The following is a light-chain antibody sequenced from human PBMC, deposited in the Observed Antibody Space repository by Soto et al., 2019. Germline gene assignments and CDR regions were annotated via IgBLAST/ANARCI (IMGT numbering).Light chain of an antibody. Sequence: QSVLTQPPSVSAAAGQKVTISCSGSNSNIGSKFVSWYQQFPGTAPKLLIFNSDKRPSGIPDRFSGSKSGTSATLAITGLQAGDEADYYCATWDNSLSEVVFGGGTQLTVL. CDR3: ATWDNSLSEVV. V-gene: IGLV1-51*01. J-gene: IGLJ2*01. CDR2: NSD. CDR1: NSNIGSKF.